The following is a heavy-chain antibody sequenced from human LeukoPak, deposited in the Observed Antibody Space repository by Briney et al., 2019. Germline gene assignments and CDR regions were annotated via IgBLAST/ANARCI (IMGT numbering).Heavy chain of an antibody. CDR3: ARWGGGFDY. CDR2: IKQDGSAK. Sequence: GGSLRLSCAASGFTFSRYWMSWVRQAPGKGLEWVANIKQDGSAKYYGDSVEGRFTISRDNAKNSLYPQMNSLRAEDTAVYYCARWGGGFDYWGQGTLVTVSS. D-gene: IGHD3-16*01. V-gene: IGHV3-7*04. J-gene: IGHJ4*02. CDR1: GFTFSRYW.